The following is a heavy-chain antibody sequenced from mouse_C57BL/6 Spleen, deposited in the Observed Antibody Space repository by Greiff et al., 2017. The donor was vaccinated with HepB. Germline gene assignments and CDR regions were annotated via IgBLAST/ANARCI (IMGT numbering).Heavy chain of an antibody. CDR1: GFTFSDYY. J-gene: IGHJ1*03. CDR3: ARENYYGSSYWYFDV. D-gene: IGHD1-1*01. Sequence: EVKLVESEGGLVQPGSSMKLSCTASGFTFSDYYMAWVRQVPEKGLEWVANINYDGSSTYYLDSLKSRFIISRDNAKNILYLQMSSLKPEDTATYYCARENYYGSSYWYFDVWGTGTTVTVSS. CDR2: INYDGSST. V-gene: IGHV5-16*01.